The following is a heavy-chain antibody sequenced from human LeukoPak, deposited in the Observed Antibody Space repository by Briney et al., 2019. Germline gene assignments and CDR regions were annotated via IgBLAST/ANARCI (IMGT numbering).Heavy chain of an antibody. CDR2: FDPADGET. V-gene: IGHV1-24*01. CDR3: ATRNLAAAADNFDY. CDR1: GYTLSELS. J-gene: IGHJ4*02. D-gene: IGHD6-25*01. Sequence: ASVKVSCKVSGYTLSELSMHWVRQAPEIGLEWMGGFDPADGETIYAQKFQGRLTMTEDTSTDTASMELSSLRSEDTAVYYCATRNLAAAADNFDYWGQGTLVTVSS.